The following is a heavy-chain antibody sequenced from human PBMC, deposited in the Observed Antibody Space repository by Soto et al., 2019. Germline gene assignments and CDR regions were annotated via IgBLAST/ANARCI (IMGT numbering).Heavy chain of an antibody. Sequence: EVQLVESGGGLVQPGRSLRLSCAASGFTFDDYAMHWVRQAPGKGLEWVSGISWNSGSIGYADSVKGRFTISRDNAKNYLYLQMNSLRAEDTALYYCAKVIVVVPAAAYFDYWGQGTLVTVSS. CDR2: ISWNSGSI. J-gene: IGHJ4*02. D-gene: IGHD2-2*01. CDR1: GFTFDDYA. CDR3: AKVIVVVPAAAYFDY. V-gene: IGHV3-9*01.